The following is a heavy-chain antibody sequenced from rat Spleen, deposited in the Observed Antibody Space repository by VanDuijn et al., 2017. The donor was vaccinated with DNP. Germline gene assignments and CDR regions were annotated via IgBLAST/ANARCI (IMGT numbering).Heavy chain of an antibody. V-gene: IGHV2S8*01. D-gene: IGHD1-2*01. J-gene: IGHJ1*01. CDR1: GFSLTSYG. CDR3: ARFPPGYSSYRDWYFDF. Sequence: QVQLKESGPGLVQPSQTLSLTCTVSGFSLTSYGVSWVRQPPGKGLEWIAAISNGGRTYYNSALKSRLSISRDTSKSQVFLKMNSLQTEDTAMYSCARFPPGYSSYRDWYFDFWGPGTMVTVSS. CDR2: ISNGGRT.